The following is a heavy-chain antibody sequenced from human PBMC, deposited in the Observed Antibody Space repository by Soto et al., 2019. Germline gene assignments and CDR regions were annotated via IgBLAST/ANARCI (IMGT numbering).Heavy chain of an antibody. J-gene: IGHJ5*02. D-gene: IGHD6-19*01. CDR3: AIAVAGINWFDP. Sequence: QVQLQESGPGLVKPSETLSLTCTVSGGSVSSGSYYWSWIRQPPGKGLEWIGYIYYSGSTNYNPALKSLVTISVDTSKHQFSLKLSSVTAADTAVYYCAIAVAGINWFDPWGQGTLVTVSS. V-gene: IGHV4-61*01. CDR2: IYYSGST. CDR1: GGSVSSGSYY.